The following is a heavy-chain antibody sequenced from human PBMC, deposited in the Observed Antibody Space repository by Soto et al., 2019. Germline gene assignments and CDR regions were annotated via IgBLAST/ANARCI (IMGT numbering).Heavy chain of an antibody. CDR2: IDPGDSYT. Sequence: GASLKISCNGSAYNFTSYWTNWGRHVPGKGLEWMGRIDPGDSYTNYSPSLQGHVSLSVDKSIPTAYLQWSSLKASDTAMYFCARAGTMRGYPGYDFYWGQGTLVTVSS. J-gene: IGHJ4*02. CDR1: AYNFTSYW. D-gene: IGHD5-12*01. V-gene: IGHV5-10-1*01. CDR3: ARAGTMRGYPGYDFY.